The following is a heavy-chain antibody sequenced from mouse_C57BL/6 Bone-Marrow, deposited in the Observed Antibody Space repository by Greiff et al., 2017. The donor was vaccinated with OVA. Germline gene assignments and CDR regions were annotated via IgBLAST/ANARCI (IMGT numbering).Heavy chain of an antibody. V-gene: IGHV5-4*01. Sequence: EVKLVESGGGLVKPGGSLKLSCAASGFTFSSYAMSWVRQTPEKRLEWVATISDGGSYTYYPDNVKGRFTISRDNAKNNLYLQMSHLKSEDTAMYYCAREPSTVWAMDDWGQGTSVTVSS. J-gene: IGHJ4*01. CDR2: ISDGGSYT. CDR3: AREPSTVWAMDD. D-gene: IGHD1-1*01. CDR1: GFTFSSYA.